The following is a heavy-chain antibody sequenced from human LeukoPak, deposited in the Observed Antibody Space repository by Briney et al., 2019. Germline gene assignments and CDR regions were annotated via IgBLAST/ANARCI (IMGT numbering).Heavy chain of an antibody. CDR2: INHSGST. J-gene: IGHJ4*02. D-gene: IGHD3-22*01. CDR3: AREGNYYDSSGYYYGFDY. CDR1: GGSFSGYY. V-gene: IGHV4-34*01. Sequence: PSETLSLTCAVYGGSFSGYYWSWIRQPPGKGLEWIGEINHSGSTNYNPSLKSRVTISVDTSKNQFSLKLSSVTAADTVVYYCAREGNYYDSSGYYYGFDYWGQGTLVTVSS.